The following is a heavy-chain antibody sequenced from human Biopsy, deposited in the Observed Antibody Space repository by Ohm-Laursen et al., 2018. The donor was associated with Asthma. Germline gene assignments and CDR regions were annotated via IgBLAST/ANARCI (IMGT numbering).Heavy chain of an antibody. J-gene: IGHJ4*02. V-gene: IGHV3-7*01. D-gene: IGHD5-18*01. CDR2: IKHDGSEK. CDR1: GFTFGDYC. Sequence: GSLRLSCAASGFTFGDYCMSWVRQVPGKGLEWVANIKHDGSEKNHVDSLKGRFTISRDNAKNSLYLQMNSLRDEDTAVYYCARFKRGYSYGYAGVFDYWGQGTLVTVSS. CDR3: ARFKRGYSYGYAGVFDY.